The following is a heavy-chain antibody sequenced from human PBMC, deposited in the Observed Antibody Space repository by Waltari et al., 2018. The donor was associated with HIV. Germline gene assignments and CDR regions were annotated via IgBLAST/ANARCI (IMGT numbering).Heavy chain of an antibody. CDR3: AWGVDLDILTGAPRAPAFDY. CDR2: IYSGGST. CDR1: GFTVSSNY. Sequence: EVQLVESGGGLVQPGGSLRLSCAASGFTVSSNYMSWVRQAPGKGPEWVSVIYSGGSTYYADSVKGRFTISRDNSKNTLYLQMNSLRAEDTAVYYCAWGVDLDILTGAPRAPAFDYWGQGTLVTVSS. V-gene: IGHV3-66*01. D-gene: IGHD3-9*01. J-gene: IGHJ4*02.